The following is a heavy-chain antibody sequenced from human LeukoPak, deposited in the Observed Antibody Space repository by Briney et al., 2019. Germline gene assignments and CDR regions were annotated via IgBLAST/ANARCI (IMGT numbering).Heavy chain of an antibody. CDR2: LNPSGSGT. CDR1: GYTFTTYK. D-gene: IGHD1-26*01. CDR3: AKDGGTYSADY. J-gene: IGHJ4*02. Sequence: ASVKVSCKASGYTFTTYKMHWVPQAPGQGLEWMGILNPSGSGTRNAQKFQGRVTMTRDTSTSTVYMELSSLRSEDTAVYYCAKDGGTYSADYWGQGTLVTVSS. V-gene: IGHV1-46*01.